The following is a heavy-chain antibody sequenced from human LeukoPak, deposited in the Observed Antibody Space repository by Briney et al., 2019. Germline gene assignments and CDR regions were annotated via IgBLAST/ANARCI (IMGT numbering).Heavy chain of an antibody. CDR2: ISYDGSNK. J-gene: IGHJ4*02. CDR1: GFTFSSYG. Sequence: GRSLRHSCAASGFTFSSYGMHWVRQAPGKGLEWVAVISYDGSNKYYADSVKGRFTTSRDNSKNTLYLQMNSLRAEDTAVYYCAKDFKILVVGLFDYWGQGTLVTVSS. CDR3: AKDFKILVVGLFDY. V-gene: IGHV3-30*18. D-gene: IGHD2-15*01.